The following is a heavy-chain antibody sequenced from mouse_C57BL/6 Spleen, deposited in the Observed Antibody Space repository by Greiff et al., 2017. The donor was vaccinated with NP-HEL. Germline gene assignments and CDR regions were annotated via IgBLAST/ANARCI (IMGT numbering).Heavy chain of an antibody. CDR1: GFTFSDYG. CDR3: AKDPGYFDV. V-gene: IGHV5-17*01. CDR2: ISSGSSTI. J-gene: IGHJ1*03. Sequence: DVMLVESGGGLVKPGGSLKLSCAASGFTFSDYGMHWVRQAPEKGLEWVAYISSGSSTIYYADTVKGRFTISRDKAKNTLFLQMTSLRSEDTAMYYCAKDPGYFDVWGTGTTVTVSS.